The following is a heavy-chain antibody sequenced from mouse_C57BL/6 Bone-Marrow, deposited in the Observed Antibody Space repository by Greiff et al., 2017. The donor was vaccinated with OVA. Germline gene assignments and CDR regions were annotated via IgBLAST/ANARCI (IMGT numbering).Heavy chain of an antibody. Sequence: QVQLQQSGAELVRPGTSVKMSCKASGYTFTNYWIGWAKQRPGHGLEWIGDIYPGGGYTNYNEKFKGKATLTADKSSSTAYMQFSSLTSEDSAIYYCASYYDSPYWYFDVWGTGTTVTVSS. CDR3: ASYYDSPYWYFDV. CDR1: GYTFTNYW. CDR2: IYPGGGYT. J-gene: IGHJ1*03. D-gene: IGHD2-4*01. V-gene: IGHV1-63*01.